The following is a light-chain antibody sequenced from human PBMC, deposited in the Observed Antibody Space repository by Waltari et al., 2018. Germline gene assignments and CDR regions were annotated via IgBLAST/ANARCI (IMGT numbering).Light chain of an antibody. CDR1: QSISNW. Sequence: DIQMTQSPSSVSAFVGDRVTTTCRASQSISNWLAWYQQKPGKAPKLLIYGASDLHSGVPSRFSGSGAGTDFTLTISSLQAEDFATYYCQQVNSFPATFGGGTTVEIK. CDR2: GAS. CDR3: QQVNSFPAT. V-gene: IGKV1-12*01. J-gene: IGKJ4*01.